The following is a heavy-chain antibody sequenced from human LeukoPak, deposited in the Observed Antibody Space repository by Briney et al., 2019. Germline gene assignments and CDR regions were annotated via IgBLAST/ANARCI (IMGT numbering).Heavy chain of an antibody. D-gene: IGHD6-25*01. CDR1: GGTFGGYT. Sequence: ASVKVSCKASGGTFGGYTISWVRQAPGQGLEWMGGIIPILRSSTYAQRFQGRLTITTDESTTTAHMELRSLGSEDTAVYFCARELSAAAPYYMDVWGKGTTVAASS. J-gene: IGHJ6*03. CDR2: IIPILRSS. CDR3: ARELSAAAPYYMDV. V-gene: IGHV1-69*16.